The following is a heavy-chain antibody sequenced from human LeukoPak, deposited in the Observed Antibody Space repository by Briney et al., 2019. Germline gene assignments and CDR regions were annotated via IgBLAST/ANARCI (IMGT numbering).Heavy chain of an antibody. CDR3: ARVMTHYDFWSDDDY. D-gene: IGHD3-3*01. J-gene: IGHJ4*02. CDR1: GFTVSSNY. CDR2: IYSGGSI. Sequence: GGSLRLSCAASGFTVSSNYMSWVRQAPGKGLEWVSAIYSGGSIYYADSVKGRFTISRDNSKNTLYLQMNSLRAEDTAVYYCARVMTHYDFWSDDDYWGQGTLVTVSS. V-gene: IGHV3-66*02.